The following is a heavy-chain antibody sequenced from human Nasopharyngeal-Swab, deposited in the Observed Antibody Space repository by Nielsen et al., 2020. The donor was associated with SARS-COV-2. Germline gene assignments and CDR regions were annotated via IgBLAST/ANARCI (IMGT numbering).Heavy chain of an antibody. CDR1: GYTLMNYV. V-gene: IGHV1-18*01. CDR2: ISVYNGHT. Sequence: SVHVSCKTSGYTLMNYVIVWVRQAPGQGLQWLGWISVYNGHTNYAQHLQGRVTLTTDTSTNTAYMVLRNLRFDDTATYYCARDFGRGAMINWLDPWGQGTLVTVSS. CDR3: ARDFGRGAMINWLDP. J-gene: IGHJ5*02. D-gene: IGHD3-3*01.